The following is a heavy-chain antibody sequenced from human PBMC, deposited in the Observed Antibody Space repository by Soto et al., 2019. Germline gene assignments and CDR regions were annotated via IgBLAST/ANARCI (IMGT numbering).Heavy chain of an antibody. CDR2: IYYSGST. V-gene: IGHV4-59*01. Sequence: SETLSLTCTVSGGSISSYYWSWIRQPPGKGLEWIGYIYYSGSTNYNPSLKSRVTISVDTSKNQFSLKLSSVTAADTAVYYCARRAICVSFSYYYYMDVCGKGNTVPVSS. CDR3: ARRAICVSFSYYYYMDV. CDR1: GGSISSYY. J-gene: IGHJ6*03.